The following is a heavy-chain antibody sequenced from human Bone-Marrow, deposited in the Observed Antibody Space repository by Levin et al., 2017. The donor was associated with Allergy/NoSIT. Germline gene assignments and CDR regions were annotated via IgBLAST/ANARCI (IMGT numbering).Heavy chain of an antibody. J-gene: IGHJ4*02. CDR2: ISSSSSYI. CDR3: ARDPFGATWRYYFDY. D-gene: IGHD3-10*01. Sequence: PGGSLRLSCAASGFTFSSYSMNWVRQAPGKGLEWVSSISSSSSYIYYADSVKGRFTISRDNAKNSLYLQMNSLRAEDTAVYYCARDPFGATWRYYFDYWGQGTLVTVSS. V-gene: IGHV3-21*01. CDR1: GFTFSSYS.